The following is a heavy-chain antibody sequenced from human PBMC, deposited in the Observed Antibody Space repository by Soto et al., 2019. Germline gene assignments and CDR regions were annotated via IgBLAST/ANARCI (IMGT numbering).Heavy chain of an antibody. D-gene: IGHD2-2*01. Sequence: ASVKVSCKASGGTFSSYAISWVRQAPGQGLEWMGGIIPIFGTANYAQKFQGRVTITADESTSTAYMELSSLRSEDTAVYYCASSVLSRGAPRGHFDYWGQGTLVTVSS. CDR2: IIPIFGTA. J-gene: IGHJ4*02. V-gene: IGHV1-69*13. CDR3: ASSVLSRGAPRGHFDY. CDR1: GGTFSSYA.